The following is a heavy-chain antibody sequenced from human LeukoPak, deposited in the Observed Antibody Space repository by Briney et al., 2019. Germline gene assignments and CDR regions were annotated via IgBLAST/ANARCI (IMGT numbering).Heavy chain of an antibody. D-gene: IGHD1-20*01. CDR2: IIPILGIA. CDR3: ALRITGTINWFDP. J-gene: IGHJ5*02. Sequence: GASVKVSCKASGGTFSSYTISWVRQAPAQGLEWMGRIIPILGIANYAQKFQGRVTITADKSTSTAYMELSSLRSEDTAVYYCALRITGTINWFDPWGQGTLVTVSS. V-gene: IGHV1-69*02. CDR1: GGTFSSYT.